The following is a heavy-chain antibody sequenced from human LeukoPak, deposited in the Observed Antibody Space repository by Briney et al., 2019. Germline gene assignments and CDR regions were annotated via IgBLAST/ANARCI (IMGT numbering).Heavy chain of an antibody. D-gene: IGHD4-17*01. CDR1: GFTSSSYA. V-gene: IGHV3-23*01. CDR2: ISGSGDST. CDR3: FYADYSIGF. J-gene: IGHJ4*02. Sequence: GGSLRLSCAASGFTSSSYAMSWVRQAPGKGLEWVSAISGSGDSTYYADSVKGRFTISRDNSKNTLYLQMNSLRAEDTAVYFCFYADYSIGFWGQGTQVTVSS.